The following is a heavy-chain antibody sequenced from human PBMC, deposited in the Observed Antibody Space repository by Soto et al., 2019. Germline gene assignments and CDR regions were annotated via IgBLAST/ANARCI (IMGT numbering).Heavy chain of an antibody. CDR1: GYSFTSYW. CDR2: IYPGDSDT. Sequence: GESLKISCKGSGYSFTSYWIGWVRQMPGKGLEWMGIIYPGDSDTRYSPSFQGQVTISADKSISTAYLQWSSLKASDTAMYYCARLDGAPVDHHYGLDVWGQGTTVTVSS. D-gene: IGHD3-10*01. J-gene: IGHJ6*02. V-gene: IGHV5-51*01. CDR3: ARLDGAPVDHHYGLDV.